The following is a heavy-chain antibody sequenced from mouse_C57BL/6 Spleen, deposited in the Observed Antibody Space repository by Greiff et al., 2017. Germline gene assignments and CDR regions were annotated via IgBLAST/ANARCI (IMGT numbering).Heavy chain of an antibody. D-gene: IGHD2-5*01. CDR2: ISDGGSYT. CDR1: GFTFSSYA. CDR3: ARDSKGAWFAY. J-gene: IGHJ3*01. Sequence: EVQGVESGGGLVKPGGSLKLSCAASGFTFSSYAMSWVRQTPEKRLEWVATISDGGSYTYYPDNVKGRFTISRDNAKNNLYLQMSHLKSEDTAMYYCARDSKGAWFAYWGQGTLVTVSA. V-gene: IGHV5-4*01.